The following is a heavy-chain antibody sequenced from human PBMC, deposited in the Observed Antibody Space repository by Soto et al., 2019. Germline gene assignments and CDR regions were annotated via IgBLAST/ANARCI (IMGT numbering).Heavy chain of an antibody. Sequence: GGSLRLSCAASGFTFSSYAMSWVRQAPGKGLEWVSAISGSGGSTYYADSVKGRFTISRDNSKNTLYLQMNSLRAEDTAVYYCAKDKKTYYYDSSGYYSSSGPLHWGQGTLVTVSS. D-gene: IGHD3-22*01. CDR3: AKDKKTYYYDSSGYYSSSGPLH. V-gene: IGHV3-23*01. CDR1: GFTFSSYA. CDR2: ISGSGGST. J-gene: IGHJ4*02.